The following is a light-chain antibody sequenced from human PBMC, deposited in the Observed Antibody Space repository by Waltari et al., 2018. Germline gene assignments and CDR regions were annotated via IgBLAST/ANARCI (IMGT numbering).Light chain of an antibody. J-gene: IGLJ3*02. Sequence: YVLTQPPSVSVAPGKTATLTCGGENIETKSVNWYQQKPGQAPVLFLFYDTDRPSGIPDRFSGSNSGNTATLTISWVEAGDEADYHCQVWDDTTNSGVFGGGTRLTVL. CDR3: QVWDDTTNSGV. CDR2: YDT. V-gene: IGLV3-21*04. CDR1: NIETKS.